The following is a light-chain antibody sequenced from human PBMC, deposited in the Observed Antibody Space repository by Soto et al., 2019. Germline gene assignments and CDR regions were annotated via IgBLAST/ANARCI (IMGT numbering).Light chain of an antibody. Sequence: EIVMTQSPGTLSLSPGETATLSCRASQSVSSNYVAWFHQKPGQAPRLLIYGASSRATGVPDRFSASGSGTDFTLTISRLEPEDFEVYYCQQYNNWPITFGQGTRLEIK. CDR1: QSVSSNY. J-gene: IGKJ5*01. CDR3: QQYNNWPIT. V-gene: IGKV3-20*01. CDR2: GAS.